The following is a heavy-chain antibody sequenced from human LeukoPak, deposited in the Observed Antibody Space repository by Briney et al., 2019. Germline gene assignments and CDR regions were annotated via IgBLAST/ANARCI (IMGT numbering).Heavy chain of an antibody. Sequence: EASVKVSCKASGYAFTSYAMHWVRQAPGQRLEWMGWINAGNGNTKYSQKFQGRVTITRDTSASTAYMELSSLRSEDTAVYYCARDPFGELLDYWGQGTLVTVSS. CDR2: INAGNGNT. J-gene: IGHJ4*02. CDR3: ARDPFGELLDY. V-gene: IGHV1-3*01. D-gene: IGHD3-10*01. CDR1: GYAFTSYA.